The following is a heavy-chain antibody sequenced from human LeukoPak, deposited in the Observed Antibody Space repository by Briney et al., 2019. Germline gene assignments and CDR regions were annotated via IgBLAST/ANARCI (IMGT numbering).Heavy chain of an antibody. CDR2: IYSGARGGSA. J-gene: IGHJ4*02. Sequence: HPGGSLRLSCAASGFTFSTSAMNWARQAPGKGLEWVSVIYSGARGGSAYYADSVKGRFTISRDDSKNTLYLQMNSLRAEDTAVYYCATSNYADYGDYFSLWGQGTLVTVSS. V-gene: IGHV3-23*03. D-gene: IGHD4-17*01. CDR1: GFTFSTSA. CDR3: ATSNYADYGDYFSL.